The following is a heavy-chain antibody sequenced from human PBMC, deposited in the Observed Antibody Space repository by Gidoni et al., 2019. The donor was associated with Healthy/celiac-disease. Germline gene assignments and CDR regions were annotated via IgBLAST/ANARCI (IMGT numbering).Heavy chain of an antibody. CDR3: ARQQLEGYSFDY. J-gene: IGHJ4*02. Sequence: QVQLVESGGGVVQPGRSLRLSCAASGFTFSSYAMHWVRQAPGKGLEWVAVIAYDGSNKYYADSVKGRFTISRDNSKNTLYLQMNSLRAEDTAVYYCARQQLEGYSFDYWGQGTLVTVSS. CDR1: GFTFSSYA. V-gene: IGHV3-30-3*01. CDR2: IAYDGSNK. D-gene: IGHD6-13*01.